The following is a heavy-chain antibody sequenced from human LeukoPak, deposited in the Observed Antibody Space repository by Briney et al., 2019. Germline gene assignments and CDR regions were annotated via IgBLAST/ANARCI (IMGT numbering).Heavy chain of an antibody. Sequence: SETLSLTCAVYGGSFSGYYWCWIRQPPGKGLEWIGEINHSGSTNYNPSLKSRVTISVDTSKNQFSLKLSSVTAADTAVYYCAATPFGVEMATITPNWGQGTLVTVSS. CDR1: GGSFSGYY. J-gene: IGHJ4*02. D-gene: IGHD5-24*01. CDR3: AATPFGVEMATITPN. CDR2: INHSGST. V-gene: IGHV4-34*01.